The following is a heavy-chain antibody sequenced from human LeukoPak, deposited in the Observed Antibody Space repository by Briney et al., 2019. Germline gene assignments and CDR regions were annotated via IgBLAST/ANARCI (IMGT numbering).Heavy chain of an antibody. CDR3: ARTAYARFFDL. CDR1: GGSISSGIYY. Sequence: SETLSLTCTVSGGSISSGIYYWGWIRQTPGKGLEWIGTIYYSGATNYNPSLRSRVTISIDTSKNQFSLKLSSVTAADTAVYYCARTAYARFFDLWGRGTLVTVSS. D-gene: IGHD2-21*01. J-gene: IGHJ2*01. V-gene: IGHV4-39*07. CDR2: IYYSGAT.